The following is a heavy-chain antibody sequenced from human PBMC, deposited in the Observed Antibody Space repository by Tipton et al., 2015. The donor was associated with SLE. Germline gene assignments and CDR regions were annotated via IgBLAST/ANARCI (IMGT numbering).Heavy chain of an antibody. D-gene: IGHD2-21*01. J-gene: IGHJ6*03. CDR3: ARVWGYLSLNYYYYMDV. CDR1: GGSISSYY. CDR2: IYTSGST. Sequence: TLSLTCTVSGGSISSYYWSWIRQPAGKGLEWIGRIYTSGSTNYNPSLTSRVTISVDTSKNQFSLKLSSVTAADTAVYYCARVWGYLSLNYYYYMDVWGKGTTVTVSS. V-gene: IGHV4-4*07.